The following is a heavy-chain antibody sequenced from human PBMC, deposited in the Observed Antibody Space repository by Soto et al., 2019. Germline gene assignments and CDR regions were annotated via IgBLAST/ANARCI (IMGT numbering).Heavy chain of an antibody. V-gene: IGHV4-59*01. CDR1: GGSISSYY. Sequence: PSETLSLTCTVSGGSISSYYWSWIRQPPGKGLEWIGYIYYSGSTNYNPSLKSRVTISVDTSKNQFSLKLSSVTAADTAVYYCAREYSGYDNKFDYWGQGTLVTVSS. CDR2: IYYSGST. D-gene: IGHD5-12*01. J-gene: IGHJ4*02. CDR3: AREYSGYDNKFDY.